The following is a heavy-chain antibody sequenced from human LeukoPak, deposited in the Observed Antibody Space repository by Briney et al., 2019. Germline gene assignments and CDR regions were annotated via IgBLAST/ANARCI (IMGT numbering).Heavy chain of an antibody. CDR1: GFTFSGYI. J-gene: IGHJ3*02. Sequence: GGSLRLSCAASGFTFSGYIINWVRQAPGKGLEWISYISSSGGTIYYADSVKGRFTISRDNTVNSLFLQMSSLRAEDTAVYYCARERRQWQPFDIWGQGTMVTVSS. CDR3: ARERRQWQPFDI. V-gene: IGHV3-48*04. D-gene: IGHD6-19*01. CDR2: ISSSGGTI.